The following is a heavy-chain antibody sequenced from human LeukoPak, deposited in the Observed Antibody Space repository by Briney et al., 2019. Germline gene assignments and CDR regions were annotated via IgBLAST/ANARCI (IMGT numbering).Heavy chain of an antibody. V-gene: IGHV4-61*01. CDR1: GDSVSSDSYY. J-gene: IGHJ4*02. CDR2: IYYSGSI. CDR3: ARYSGSYSGFDY. D-gene: IGHD1-26*01. Sequence: SETLPLTCSVSGDSVSSDSYYWSWIRQPPGKGLEWIGYIYYSGSINYNPSLKSRVTISVDTSKNQFSLKLRSVTAADTAVYYCARYSGSYSGFDYWGQGTLVTVSS.